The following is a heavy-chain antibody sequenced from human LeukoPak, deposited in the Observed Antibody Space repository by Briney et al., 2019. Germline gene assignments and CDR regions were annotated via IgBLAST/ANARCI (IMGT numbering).Heavy chain of an antibody. CDR1: GLTFSSYA. V-gene: IGHV3-23*01. Sequence: GGSLRLSCAASGLTFSSYAMIWVRQAPGKGLDWVSSISDNGDDTYYADSVKGRFTISRDKSTSTLYLQMNSLRADDTAVYYCAKGYYGNYVAVDYWGQGTLVTVSS. CDR3: AKGYYGNYVAVDY. CDR2: ISDNGDDT. D-gene: IGHD4-11*01. J-gene: IGHJ4*02.